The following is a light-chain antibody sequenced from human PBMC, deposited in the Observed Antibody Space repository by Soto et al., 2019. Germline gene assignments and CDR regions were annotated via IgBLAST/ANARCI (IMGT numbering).Light chain of an antibody. CDR3: ASWDDSPSAHVV. J-gene: IGLJ2*01. V-gene: IGLV1-47*01. CDR1: ASNVESDH. Sequence: QLVLTQPPSASGTPGQRVTISCSGRASNVESDHVSWYQHLPGAAPKLLIYKTAQPPSGVPDRFSGSKSATSASLAISGLRSEDEGVYYCASWDDSPSAHVVFGGGTKLTVL. CDR2: KTA.